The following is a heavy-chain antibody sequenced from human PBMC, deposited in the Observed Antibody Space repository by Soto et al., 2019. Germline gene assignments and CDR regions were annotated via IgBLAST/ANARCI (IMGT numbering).Heavy chain of an antibody. Sequence: QLQLQESGPGLVKPSGTLSLSCSVSGGSTSNSNFYWGWIRQPPGRGLEWLGSIDYSGNTYYNPSVKSRVTISVDTSKSQFSVQLTSVTAADTAVYYCVRGGKYRLQETYFFDYWGQGALVTVSS. D-gene: IGHD4-4*01. J-gene: IGHJ4*02. CDR2: IDYSGNT. V-gene: IGHV4-39*01. CDR1: GGSTSNSNFY. CDR3: VRGGKYRLQETYFFDY.